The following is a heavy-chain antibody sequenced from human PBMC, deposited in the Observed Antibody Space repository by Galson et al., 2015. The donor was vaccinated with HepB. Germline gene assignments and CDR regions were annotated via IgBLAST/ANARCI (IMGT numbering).Heavy chain of an antibody. CDR2: INVANGDT. D-gene: IGHD4-11*01. J-gene: IGHJ6*02. Sequence: SVKVSCKASGYTFSSYAMHWVRQAPGQRLAWMGWINVANGDTKYSQKFQGRVIITRDTYASTAHMELSSLRSEDTAVYFCARDKGGGYSNPLWYFYGMGPWGQGTPVPVPS. V-gene: IGHV1-3*01. CDR3: ARDKGGGYSNPLWYFYGMGP. CDR1: GYTFSSYA.